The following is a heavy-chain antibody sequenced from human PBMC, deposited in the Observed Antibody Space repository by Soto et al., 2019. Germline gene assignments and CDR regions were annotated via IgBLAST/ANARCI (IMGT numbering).Heavy chain of an antibody. CDR3: AREMVRGVGSDY. J-gene: IGHJ4*02. D-gene: IGHD3-10*01. V-gene: IGHV1-18*01. Sequence: ASVKVSCKASGYTFTSYGISWVRQAPGQGLEWMGWISTYNGNTKYAQKPQGRVTMTTDTSTSTAYMGLRSLRSDDTAVFYCAREMVRGVGSDYWGQGTLVTVSS. CDR2: ISTYNGNT. CDR1: GYTFTSYG.